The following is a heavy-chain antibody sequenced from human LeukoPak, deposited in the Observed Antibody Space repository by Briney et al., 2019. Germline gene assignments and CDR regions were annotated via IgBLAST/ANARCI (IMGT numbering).Heavy chain of an antibody. D-gene: IGHD3-10*01. CDR3: AKGVLPTGFDD. Sequence: RGSLRPSSAAAGFTFSSYAMNWVRQAPGRGLGWVSAISGSGGNTYYADSVKGRFTISRDNSKNTLYLQMNSLRAEDTAIYYCAKGVLPTGFDDWGQGTLVTASS. CDR1: GFTFSSYA. V-gene: IGHV3-23*01. CDR2: ISGSGGNT. J-gene: IGHJ4*02.